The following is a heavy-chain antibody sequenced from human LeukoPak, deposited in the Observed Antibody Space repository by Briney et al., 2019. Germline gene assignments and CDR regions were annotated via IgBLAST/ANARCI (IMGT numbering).Heavy chain of an antibody. V-gene: IGHV4-39*07. J-gene: IGHJ4*02. D-gene: IGHD6-25*01. CDR2: IYYSKNT. CDR3: ARGGTGYIDY. Sequence: KSSETLSLTCTVSGGSISSSSAYWGWIRQPPGKGLEWIGSIYYSKNTYYNPSLKSRVTISVDKSKNQFSLRLTSVTAADTAVYYCARGGTGYIDYWGQGTLVTVSS. CDR1: GGSISSSSAY.